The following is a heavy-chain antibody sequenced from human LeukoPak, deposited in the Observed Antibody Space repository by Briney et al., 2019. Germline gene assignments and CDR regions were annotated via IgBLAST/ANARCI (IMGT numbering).Heavy chain of an antibody. D-gene: IGHD3-22*01. CDR3: VSWHYDSSGYYYGH. V-gene: IGHV4-39*01. J-gene: IGHJ4*02. CDR1: GASISSSSYY. Sequence: PSETLSLTCTVSGASISSSSYYWGWVRQPPGKGLEWIGSIYYSGSTYYNPSLKSRVTISVDTSKNQFSLKLSSVTAADTAVYYCVSWHYDSSGYYYGHWGQGTLVAVSS. CDR2: IYYSGST.